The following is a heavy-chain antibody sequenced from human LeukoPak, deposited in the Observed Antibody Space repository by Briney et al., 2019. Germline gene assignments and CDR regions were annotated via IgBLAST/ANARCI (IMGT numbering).Heavy chain of an antibody. CDR2: MSNSGENT. Sequence: PGRSLRLSCAASGFAFSSYSMQWVRQTPGKGLEWVGIMSNSGENTFYGEAVKGRFTISRDNSQNTLYLQMNSLRPEDTAVYYCAKGAASVTRYVDYWGQGTLVTVSS. D-gene: IGHD4-17*01. CDR3: AKGAASVTRYVDY. J-gene: IGHJ4*02. V-gene: IGHV3-30*18. CDR1: GFAFSSYS.